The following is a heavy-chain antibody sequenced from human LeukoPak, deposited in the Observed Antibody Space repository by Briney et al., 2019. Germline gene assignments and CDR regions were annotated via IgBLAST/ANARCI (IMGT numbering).Heavy chain of an antibody. CDR1: GLTFSSYG. J-gene: IGHJ4*02. CDR2: IRYDGSNK. Sequence: PGGSLRLSCAASGLTFSSYGMHWVRQAPGKGLERVAFIRYDGSNKYYADSVKGRFTISRDNSKNTLYLQMNSLRAEDTAVYYCAKEGHIVVVTALFDYWGQGTPVTVSS. V-gene: IGHV3-30*02. D-gene: IGHD2-21*02. CDR3: AKEGHIVVVTALFDY.